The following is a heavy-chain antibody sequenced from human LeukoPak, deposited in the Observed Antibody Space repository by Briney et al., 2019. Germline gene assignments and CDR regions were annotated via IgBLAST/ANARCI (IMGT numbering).Heavy chain of an antibody. CDR3: ARDGFTNTPQYPMGVVGY. CDR1: GFTYSSYA. J-gene: IGHJ4*02. Sequence: GRSLRLSCAASGFTYSSYAMHWVRQAPGKRLEWVAVISYDGSNKYYADSVKGRFTISRDNSKNTLYLQMNSLRAEDTAVYYCARDGFTNTPQYPMGVVGYWGQGTLVTVSS. V-gene: IGHV3-30*04. D-gene: IGHD2-21*01. CDR2: ISYDGSNK.